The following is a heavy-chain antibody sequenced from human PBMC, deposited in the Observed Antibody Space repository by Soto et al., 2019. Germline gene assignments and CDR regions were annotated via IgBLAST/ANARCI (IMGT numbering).Heavy chain of an antibody. Sequence: GGSLRLSCAASGFTFSSYAMHWVRQAPGKGLEWVAVISYDGSNKYYADSVKGRFTISRDNSKNTLYLQMNSLRAEDTAVYYCARESELRYFDWYHRYGMDVWGQGTTVTVSS. D-gene: IGHD3-9*01. CDR1: GFTFSSYA. CDR3: ARESELRYFDWYHRYGMDV. V-gene: IGHV3-30-3*01. CDR2: ISYDGSNK. J-gene: IGHJ6*02.